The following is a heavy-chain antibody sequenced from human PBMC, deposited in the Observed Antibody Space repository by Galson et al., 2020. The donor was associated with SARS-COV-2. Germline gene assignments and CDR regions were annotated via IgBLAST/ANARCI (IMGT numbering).Heavy chain of an antibody. CDR3: ARVATYTFDY. CDR2: IYYSGST. CDR1: GGSISSGGFY. Sequence: SATLSLTCTVSGGSISSGGFYWSWIRQHPGKGLEWIGYIYYSGSTYYNPSLKSRVTISVDTSKNQFSLKLSSVTAADTAVYYCARVATYTFDYWGQGTLVTVSA. J-gene: IGHJ4*02. D-gene: IGHD1-1*01. V-gene: IGHV4-31*03.